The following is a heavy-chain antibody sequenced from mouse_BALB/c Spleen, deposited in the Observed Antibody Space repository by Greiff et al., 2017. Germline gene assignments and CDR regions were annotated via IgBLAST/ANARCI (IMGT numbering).Heavy chain of an antibody. D-gene: IGHD1-1*01. V-gene: IGHV3-2*02. Sequence: VQLQQSGPGLVKPSQSLSLTCTVTGYSITSDYAWTWIRQFPGNQLEWMGYISYSGSTSYNPSLKSRISITRDTSKNQFFLQLNSVTTEDTATYCCARGITTERFAYWGQGTLVTVSA. J-gene: IGHJ3*01. CDR3: ARGITTERFAY. CDR2: ISYSGST. CDR1: GYSITSDYA.